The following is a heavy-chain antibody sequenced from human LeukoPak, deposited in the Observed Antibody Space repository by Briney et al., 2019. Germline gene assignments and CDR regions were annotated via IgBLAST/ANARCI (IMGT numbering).Heavy chain of an antibody. CDR1: GGSISSYY. J-gene: IGHJ6*03. V-gene: IGHV4-59*08. D-gene: IGHD2-2*01. CDR2: IYYSGST. Sequence: SETLSLTCTVSGGSISSYYWSWIRQPPGKGLEWIGYIYYSGSTNYNPSLKSRVTISVDTSKNQFSLKLSSVTAADTAVYYCASQYQLWVDSLYYYYMDVWGKGTTVTVSS. CDR3: ASQYQLWVDSLYYYYMDV.